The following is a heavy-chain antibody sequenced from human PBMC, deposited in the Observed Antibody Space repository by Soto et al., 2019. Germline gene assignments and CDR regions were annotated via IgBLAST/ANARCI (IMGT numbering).Heavy chain of an antibody. J-gene: IGHJ6*02. CDR3: AMVDVYVTPSPQDV. V-gene: IGHV1-18*01. CDR2: INTYNGNT. CDR1: GYTFTRYG. Sequence: QVQLVQSGAEVKNPGASVKVSCKASGYTFTRYGIAWARQAPGQGLEWMGWINTYNGNTNYAQNVQGRVTLTTDTSTSTAYKELRNLRSNDTAIYYCAMVDVYVTPSPQDVWGQGTTVIVSS. D-gene: IGHD3-16*01.